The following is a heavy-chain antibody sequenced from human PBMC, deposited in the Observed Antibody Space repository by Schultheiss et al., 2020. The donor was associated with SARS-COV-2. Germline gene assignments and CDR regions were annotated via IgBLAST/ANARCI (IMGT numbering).Heavy chain of an antibody. J-gene: IGHJ5*02. CDR3: ARGQSGYYPSWFDP. D-gene: IGHD3-3*01. Sequence: ASVKVSCKASGYTFTSYDINWVRQATGQGLEWMGWMNPNSGNTGYAQKFQGRVTMTRNTSISTAYMELSSLRSEDTAVYYCARGQSGYYPSWFDPWGQGTLVTVSS. CDR1: GYTFTSYD. CDR2: MNPNSGNT. V-gene: IGHV1-8*01.